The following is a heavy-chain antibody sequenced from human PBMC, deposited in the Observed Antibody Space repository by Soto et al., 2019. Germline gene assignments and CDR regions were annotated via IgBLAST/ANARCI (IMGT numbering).Heavy chain of an antibody. V-gene: IGHV3-30*18. CDR2: ISYDGSNK. Sequence: QVQLVESGGGVVQPGRSLRLSCAASGFTFSSYGMHWVRQAPGKGLEWVAVISYDGSNKYYADSVKGRFTISRDNSKNTLYLQMNRLILEDAAVYYCAKEEWVVVAETYDFDYWGQGTLVTVSS. J-gene: IGHJ4*02. CDR1: GFTFSSYG. CDR3: AKEEWVVVAETYDFDY. D-gene: IGHD6-19*01.